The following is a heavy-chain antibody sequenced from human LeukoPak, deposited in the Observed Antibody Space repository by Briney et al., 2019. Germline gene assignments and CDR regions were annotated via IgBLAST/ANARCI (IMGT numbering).Heavy chain of an antibody. J-gene: IGHJ5*02. D-gene: IGHD4-23*01. V-gene: IGHV4-34*01. CDR1: GGSFSGYY. Sequence: SETLSLTCAVYGGSFSGYYWSWIRQPPGKGLEWIGEINHSGSTNYNPSLKSRVTISVDTSKNQFSLKLSSVTAADTAVYYCARARYGGNSADWFDPWGQGTLVTVSS. CDR3: ARARYGGNSADWFDP. CDR2: INHSGST.